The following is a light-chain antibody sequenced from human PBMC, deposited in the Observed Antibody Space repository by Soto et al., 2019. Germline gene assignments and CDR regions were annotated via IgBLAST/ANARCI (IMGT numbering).Light chain of an antibody. J-gene: IGKJ5*01. Sequence: ETVMTQSPATLSVSPGESATLSCRASQSIRNNLAWYQQKPGQAPRLLISGASTRATGIPARFSGSGSGTEFSLTFSSLQSEDFAVYYCQQYDSWPITFGQGTRLEIK. V-gene: IGKV3-15*01. CDR1: QSIRNN. CDR3: QQYDSWPIT. CDR2: GAS.